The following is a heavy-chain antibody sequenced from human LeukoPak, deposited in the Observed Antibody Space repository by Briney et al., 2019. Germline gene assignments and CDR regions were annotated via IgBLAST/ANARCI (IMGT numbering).Heavy chain of an antibody. V-gene: IGHV4-30-4*08. CDR1: GGSIRSGDYY. CDR2: IYYSGSS. Sequence: PSETLSLTCTVSGGSIRSGDYYWSWIRQPPGKGLEWIGYIYYSGSSYYNPSLKSRVTILLDTSKNQFSLKLSSVTAADTAVYYCARQGSSSWSPYYGMDVWGQGTTVTVSS. J-gene: IGHJ6*02. CDR3: ARQGSSSWSPYYGMDV. D-gene: IGHD6-13*01.